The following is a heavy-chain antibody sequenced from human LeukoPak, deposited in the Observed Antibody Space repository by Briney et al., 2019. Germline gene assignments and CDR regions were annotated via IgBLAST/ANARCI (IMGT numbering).Heavy chain of an antibody. V-gene: IGHV1-2*02. Sequence: ASVKVSCKASAYTFTGYYLHWVRQAPGQGPEWVGWIDPNNGDTDYAQEFQGRVTMTRDTSISTAYMELSRLRSDDTAVYYCARDGAAADFDYWGQGTLVTVSS. CDR2: IDPNNGDT. CDR3: ARDGAAADFDY. D-gene: IGHD6-13*01. CDR1: AYTFTGYY. J-gene: IGHJ4*02.